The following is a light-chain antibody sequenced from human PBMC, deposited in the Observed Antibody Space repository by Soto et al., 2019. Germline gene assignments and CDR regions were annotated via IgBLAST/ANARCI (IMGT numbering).Light chain of an antibody. CDR1: QTVSSF. J-gene: IGKJ1*01. CDR3: QQYGSSYPWT. CDR2: DSS. Sequence: VLTQSPATLSLSPGERATLSCRASQTVSSFLAWYQQKPGQAPRLLIHDSSDRATGIPARFSGSGSGTDFTLTIRRLEPEDFAVYYCQQYGSSYPWTFGQGTKVDIK. V-gene: IGKV3-20*01.